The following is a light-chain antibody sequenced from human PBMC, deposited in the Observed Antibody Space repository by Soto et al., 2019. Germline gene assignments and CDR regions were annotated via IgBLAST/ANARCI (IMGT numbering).Light chain of an antibody. CDR1: STDIGGYDY. Sequence: QSALTQPASVSGSPGQSITISCTGTSTDIGGYDYVSWYQHHPSKAPKLLLYEVSNRPLGVSNRFAGSKSDNTASLPISGLQTEDEADYYCSSHTDTYTFVFRNGTTVTVL. CDR3: SSHTDTYTFV. J-gene: IGLJ1*01. V-gene: IGLV2-14*01. CDR2: EVS.